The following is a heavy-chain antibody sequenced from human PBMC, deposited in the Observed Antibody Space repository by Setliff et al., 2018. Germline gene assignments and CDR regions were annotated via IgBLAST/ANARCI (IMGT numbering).Heavy chain of an antibody. CDR3: AKDPNGDFVGAFDS. D-gene: IGHD2-21*02. J-gene: IGHJ5*01. CDR1: GFTFSHFA. CDR2: IGAGGDYT. Sequence: LRLSCAASGFTFSHFAVTWVRQSPGRGLEWVASIGAGGDYTKYADSVRGRFTISRDNSKNTIYLQMNSLRAEDTAKYYCAKDPNGDFVGAFDSWGRGTLVTAPQ. V-gene: IGHV3-23*01.